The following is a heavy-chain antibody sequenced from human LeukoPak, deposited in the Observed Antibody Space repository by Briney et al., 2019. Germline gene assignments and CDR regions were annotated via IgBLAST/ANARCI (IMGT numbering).Heavy chain of an antibody. CDR1: GGSISSGDYY. V-gene: IGHV4-30-4*01. Sequence: SQTLSLTCTVSGGSISSGDYYWSWIRQPPGKGLEWIGYIYYSGSTYYNPSLKSRVTISVDTSKNQFSLKLSSVTAADTAVYYCARAFGSSRERWFDPWGQGTLVTVSS. D-gene: IGHD3-10*01. CDR2: IYYSGST. CDR3: ARAFGSSRERWFDP. J-gene: IGHJ5*02.